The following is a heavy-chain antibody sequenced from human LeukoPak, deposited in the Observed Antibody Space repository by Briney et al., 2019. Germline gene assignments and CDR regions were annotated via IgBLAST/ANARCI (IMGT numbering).Heavy chain of an antibody. Sequence: SVKFSCQASGGTFSSYAISWVRQAPGHGLEWVGRIIPIFGTANYAQKFQGRVTITTDESTSTAYMELSSLRSEDTAVYYCARDRPLGYCSGGSCSGFDYWGQGTLVTVSS. CDR2: IIPIFGTA. V-gene: IGHV1-69*05. D-gene: IGHD2-15*01. CDR3: ARDRPLGYCSGGSCSGFDY. CDR1: GGTFSSYA. J-gene: IGHJ4*02.